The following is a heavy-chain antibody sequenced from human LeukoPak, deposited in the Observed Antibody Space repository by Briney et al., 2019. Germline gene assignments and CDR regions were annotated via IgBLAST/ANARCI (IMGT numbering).Heavy chain of an antibody. Sequence: SETLSLTCTVSGYSISSGYYWGWIRQSPGKGLEWIGSIYHSGSTYYNPSLKSRVTISVDTSKNQFSLKLSSVTAADTAVYYCARSAGSSWYLYAFDIWGQGTMVTVSS. J-gene: IGHJ3*02. CDR3: ARSAGSSWYLYAFDI. CDR2: IYHSGST. D-gene: IGHD6-13*01. CDR1: GYSISSGYY. V-gene: IGHV4-38-2*02.